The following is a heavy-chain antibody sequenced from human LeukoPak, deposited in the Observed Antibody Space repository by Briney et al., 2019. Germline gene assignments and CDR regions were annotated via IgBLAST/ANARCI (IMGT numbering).Heavy chain of an antibody. CDR2: INPSGGST. J-gene: IGHJ4*02. Sequence: ASVKVSCKASGYTFTSYYMHWVRQAPGQGLEWMGIINPSGGSTSYAQKFQGRVTMTRDTSTSTVYMELSSLRSEDTAVYYCARSGLRFYDSSGFYDYWGQGTLVTVSS. CDR1: GYTFTSYY. CDR3: ARSGLRFYDSSGFYDY. D-gene: IGHD3-22*01. V-gene: IGHV1-46*01.